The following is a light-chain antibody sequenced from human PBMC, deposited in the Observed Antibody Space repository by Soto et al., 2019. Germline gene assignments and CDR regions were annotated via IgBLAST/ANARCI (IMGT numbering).Light chain of an antibody. CDR2: RNN. Sequence: QSVLTQPPSASGAPGQRVTISCSGSSSNIGSNYVYWYQQLPGTAPKLLIYRNNPRPSGVPDRFSGSKSGTSASLAISGLRSEDEADYYCAAWDDSLSVCFGGGTQLTVL. V-gene: IGLV1-47*01. CDR1: SSNIGSNY. J-gene: IGLJ2*01. CDR3: AAWDDSLSVC.